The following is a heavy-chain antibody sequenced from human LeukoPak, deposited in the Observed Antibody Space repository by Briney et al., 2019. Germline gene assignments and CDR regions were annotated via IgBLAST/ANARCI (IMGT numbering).Heavy chain of an antibody. CDR2: INQDGTEK. CDR1: GFTFTTHW. V-gene: IGHV3-7*01. CDR3: VKVAKYYYGSETYYFFEH. J-gene: IGHJ4*02. D-gene: IGHD3-10*01. Sequence: GGSLRLSCAASGFTFTTHWMSWVRQLPGKGLEWVANINQDGTEKYYVDSVKGRFTISRDNAKNSLDLRMNSLRVEDTGIYYCVKVAKYYYGSETYYFFEHWGQGTPVTASS.